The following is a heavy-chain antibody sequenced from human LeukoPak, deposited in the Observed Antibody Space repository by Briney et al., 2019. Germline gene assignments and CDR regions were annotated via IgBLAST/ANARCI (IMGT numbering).Heavy chain of an antibody. V-gene: IGHV1-46*01. CDR3: ARDHYHKIHSVMVTAPDY. CDR1: GYIFTSYY. CDR2: INPTGGST. J-gene: IGHJ4*02. Sequence: ASVKVSCKASGYIFTSYYMHWVRQAPGEGLEWMGVINPTGGSTSYAQKFQGRVTMTRDTSTSTVYMELSSLRSEDTAVYYCARDHYHKIHSVMVTAPDYWGQGTLVIVSS. D-gene: IGHD2-21*02.